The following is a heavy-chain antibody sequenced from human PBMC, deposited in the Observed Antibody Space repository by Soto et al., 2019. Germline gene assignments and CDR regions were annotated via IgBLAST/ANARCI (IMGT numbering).Heavy chain of an antibody. V-gene: IGHV3-30*18. CDR1: GFTFSSYG. CDR3: AKGTLELLISTGGIDV. Sequence: QVQLVESGGGVVQPGRSLRLSCAASGFTFSSYGMHWVRQAPGKGLEWVAVISYDGSNKYYADSVKGRFTISRDNSKNTLYLQMNSLRAEDTAVYYCAKGTLELLISTGGIDVWGQGTTVTVSS. CDR2: ISYDGSNK. D-gene: IGHD1-7*01. J-gene: IGHJ6*02.